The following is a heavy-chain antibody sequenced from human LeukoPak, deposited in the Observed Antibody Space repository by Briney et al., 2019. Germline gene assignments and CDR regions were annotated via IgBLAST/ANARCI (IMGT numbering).Heavy chain of an antibody. Sequence: SETLSLTCSVSGGPIISYYWTWIRQPPGKGLEWIGYIFYNEGTSYNPSLKSRVTISVDTSNNQLSLKVNSVTAADTAMYYCVKSNSRYQPWTLDIWGRGTMVTVSS. J-gene: IGHJ3*02. CDR2: IFYNEGT. V-gene: IGHV4-59*01. CDR1: GGPIISYY. D-gene: IGHD2-2*01. CDR3: VKSNSRYQPWTLDI.